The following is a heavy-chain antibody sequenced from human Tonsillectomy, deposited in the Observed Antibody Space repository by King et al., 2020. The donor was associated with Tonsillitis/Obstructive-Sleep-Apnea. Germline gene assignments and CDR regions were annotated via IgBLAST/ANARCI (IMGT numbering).Heavy chain of an antibody. V-gene: IGHV3-21*01. CDR3: ARPNTISPSQYYYYYYMDV. J-gene: IGHJ6*03. CDR1: GFTFSSYS. Sequence: VQLVESGGGLVKPGGSLRLSCAASGFTFSSYSMNWVRQAPGKGREWVSSISNSGSYIYYADSLKGRFTISRDNAKNSLYLQMNSLRAEDTAVYYCARPNTISPSQYYYYYYMDVWGKGTTVTVSS. D-gene: IGHD3-3*01. CDR2: ISNSGSYI.